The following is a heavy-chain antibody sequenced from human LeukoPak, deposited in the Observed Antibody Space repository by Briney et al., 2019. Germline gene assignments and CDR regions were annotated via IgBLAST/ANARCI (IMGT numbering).Heavy chain of an antibody. V-gene: IGHV3-23*01. CDR3: AKGGDYALDY. CDR1: GFTFSSYA. CDR2: ISGSGGSI. Sequence: GGSLRLSCAASGFTFSSYAMSWVRQAPGKGLEWVSAISGSGGSIYYADSVKGRFTISRDNSKNTLTMFLQMNSLRVEDTAVYYCAKGGDYALDYWGQGTLVTVSS. J-gene: IGHJ4*02. D-gene: IGHD4-17*01.